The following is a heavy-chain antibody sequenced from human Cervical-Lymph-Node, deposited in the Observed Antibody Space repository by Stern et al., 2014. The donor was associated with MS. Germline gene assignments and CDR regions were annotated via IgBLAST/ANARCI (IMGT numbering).Heavy chain of an antibody. Sequence: QLVQSGAEVKKPGASVKVSCKASGYTFTSYAMHWVRQAPGQRLEWMGWINAGNGNTKYSQKFQGRVTITRDTSASTAYMELSSLRSEDTAVYYCARDVRDCSGGSCYAYYYYGMDVWGKGTTVTVSS. J-gene: IGHJ6*04. V-gene: IGHV1-3*01. CDR3: ARDVRDCSGGSCYAYYYYGMDV. CDR1: GYTFTSYA. CDR2: INAGNGNT. D-gene: IGHD2-15*01.